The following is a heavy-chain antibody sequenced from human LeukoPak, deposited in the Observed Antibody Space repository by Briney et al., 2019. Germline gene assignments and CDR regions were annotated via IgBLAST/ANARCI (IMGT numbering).Heavy chain of an antibody. CDR2: IYTSGST. J-gene: IGHJ5*02. D-gene: IGHD2-2*01. V-gene: IGHV4-4*07. CDR3: ARVDCSSTSCYSPNWFDP. Sequence: PSETLSLTCTVSGGSISSYYWGWIRQPAGKGLEWIGRIYTSGSTNYNPSLKSRVTMSVDTSKNQFSLKLSSVTAADTAVYYCARVDCSSTSCYSPNWFDPWGQGTLVTVSS. CDR1: GGSISSYY.